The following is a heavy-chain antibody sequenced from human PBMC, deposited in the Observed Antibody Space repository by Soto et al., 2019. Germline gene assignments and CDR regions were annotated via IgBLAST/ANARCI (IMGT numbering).Heavy chain of an antibody. D-gene: IGHD6-6*01. V-gene: IGHV4-59*12. Sequence: SETLSLTCTVSSAPITKYYWGWVRQAPGRGLEWIGFTHHSGYISYSPSLKSRVTMSVDPSKNQVSLKLTSVTAADTAMYYCARNSFSTSSYNFLDPWGQGALVTVSS. CDR1: SAPITKYY. CDR2: THHSGYI. CDR3: ARNSFSTSSYNFLDP. J-gene: IGHJ5*02.